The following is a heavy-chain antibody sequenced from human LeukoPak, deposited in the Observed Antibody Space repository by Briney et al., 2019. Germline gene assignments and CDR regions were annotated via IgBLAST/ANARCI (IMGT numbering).Heavy chain of an antibody. Sequence: WASVKVSCKASGGTFSSYAISWVRQAPGQGLEWMGRIIPILGIANYAQKFQGRVTITAGKSTSTAYMELSSLRSEDTAVYYCAREAAAGWGPPSNTADYWGQGTLVTVSS. J-gene: IGHJ4*02. V-gene: IGHV1-69*04. D-gene: IGHD6-13*01. CDR1: GGTFSSYA. CDR2: IIPILGIA. CDR3: AREAAAGWGPPSNTADY.